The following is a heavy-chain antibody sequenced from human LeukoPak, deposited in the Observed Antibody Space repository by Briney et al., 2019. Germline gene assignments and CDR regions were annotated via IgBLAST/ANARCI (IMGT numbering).Heavy chain of an antibody. Sequence: GGSLRLSCAASGFTFSSYAMSWVRQAPGKELEWVSAISGSGGSTYYADSVKGRFTISRDNSKNTLYLQMNSLRAEDTAVYYCAKVSSDYGDLYYFDYWGQGTLVTVSS. CDR3: AKVSSDYGDLYYFDY. J-gene: IGHJ4*02. V-gene: IGHV3-23*01. CDR2: ISGSGGST. D-gene: IGHD4-17*01. CDR1: GFTFSSYA.